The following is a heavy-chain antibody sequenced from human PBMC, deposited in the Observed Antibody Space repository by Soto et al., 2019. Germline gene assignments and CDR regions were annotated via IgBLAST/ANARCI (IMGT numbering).Heavy chain of an antibody. CDR3: AIEGLPDDFRCRGYWFDT. V-gene: IGHV3-30-3*01. J-gene: IGHJ5*02. CDR2: ISHEGSNK. CDR1: GFTFNTFA. Sequence: QVHLVESGGGVVQPGMSLRLSCAASGFTFNTFALHWVRQAPGTGLEWVALISHEGSNKHYADSVKGRFTISRDNSKNTLYMQMDSLRLEDTALYYCAIEGLPDDFRCRGYWFDTWGQGTLVTVSS. D-gene: IGHD3-3*01.